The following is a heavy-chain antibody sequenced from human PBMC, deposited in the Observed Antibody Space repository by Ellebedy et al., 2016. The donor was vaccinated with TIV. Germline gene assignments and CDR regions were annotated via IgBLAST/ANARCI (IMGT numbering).Heavy chain of an antibody. CDR1: GRSFSSSTYY. J-gene: IGHJ4*02. V-gene: IGHV4-39*07. D-gene: IGHD1-7*01. CDR3: AAQSRNYIWDGDY. CDR2: IYFGGST. Sequence: GSLRLSCSVSGRSFSSSTYYWGWIRQPPGKGLEWVGSIYFGGSTYYNPSLRSRVTISLDTSKNQFSLRLKSVTAADMAVYYCAAQSRNYIWDGDYWGQGTLVTVSS.